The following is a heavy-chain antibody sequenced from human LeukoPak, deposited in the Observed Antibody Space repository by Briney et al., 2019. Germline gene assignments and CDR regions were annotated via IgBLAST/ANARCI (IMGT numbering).Heavy chain of an antibody. CDR3: ARQDWGYCTSTSCSDYYYYYMDV. D-gene: IGHD2-2*01. J-gene: IGHJ6*03. Sequence: GGSLRLSCAASGFTFSVFEMNWVRQAPGKGLEWVSYISSSGTTIYYADSMKGRFTISRDNAKNSLYLQMNSLRAEDTAVYYCARQDWGYCTSTSCSDYYYYYMDVWGKGTTVTISS. CDR2: ISSSGTTI. V-gene: IGHV3-48*03. CDR1: GFTFSVFE.